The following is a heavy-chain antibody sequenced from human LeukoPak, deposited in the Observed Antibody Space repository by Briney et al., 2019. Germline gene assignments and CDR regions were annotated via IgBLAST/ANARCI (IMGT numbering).Heavy chain of an antibody. CDR3: ASWGIAVAERGGGAFDI. CDR2: ISYDGSNK. V-gene: IGHV3-30-3*02. D-gene: IGHD6-19*01. CDR1: GFTFSSYA. Sequence: GGALRLSCAASGFTFSSYAMHWVRQAPGKGLEWVAVISYDGSNKYYADSVKGRFTISRDNSKNTLYLQMNSLRAEDTAVYYCASWGIAVAERGGGAFDIWGQGTMVTVSS. J-gene: IGHJ3*02.